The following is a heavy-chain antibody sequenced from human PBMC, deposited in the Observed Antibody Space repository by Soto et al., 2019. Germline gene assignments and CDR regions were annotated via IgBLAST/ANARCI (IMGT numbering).Heavy chain of an antibody. D-gene: IGHD1-1*01. Sequence: GDSLNISCKVSGYSFTSYFIFFVRQMPGKGLEWMGIIYPGDYDTRYSPSFQGQVTISADKSISTAYMQWSSLKASDTAMYYCARVDGTTLLFESWGKGPLVNVSS. CDR3: ARVDGTTLLFES. V-gene: IGHV5-51*01. CDR1: GYSFTSYF. J-gene: IGHJ4*02. CDR2: IYPGDYDT.